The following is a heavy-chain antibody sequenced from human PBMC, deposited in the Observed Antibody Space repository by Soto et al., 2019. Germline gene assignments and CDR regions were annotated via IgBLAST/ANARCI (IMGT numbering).Heavy chain of an antibody. CDR1: GFTFRTFA. CDR2: ISNDGSNK. V-gene: IGHV3-30-3*01. Sequence: GGSLRLSCAASGFTFRTFAMHWVRQAPGKGLEWVAVISNDGSNKYFLDSVKGRFTVSRDNSNNTLYLQMDSLRAEDTAVYYCARDKKPLNWSPSIMKSYYYGMDVWGQGTTVTVYS. J-gene: IGHJ6*02. CDR3: ARDKKPLNWSPSIMKSYYYGMDV. D-gene: IGHD1-1*01.